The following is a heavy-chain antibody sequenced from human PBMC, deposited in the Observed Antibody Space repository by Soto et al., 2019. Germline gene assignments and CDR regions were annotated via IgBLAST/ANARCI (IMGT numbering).Heavy chain of an antibody. V-gene: IGHV3-48*01. J-gene: IGHJ5*02. D-gene: IGHD6-13*01. CDR1: GFTFSSYS. CDR3: ARHTERIAEIGWFDP. Sequence: EVQLVESGGGLVQPGGSLRLSCAASGFTFSSYSMNWVRQAPGKGLEGVSYISSSSSTIYYADSVKGRFTISRDNAKNSLYLQMNSQRAEDRAVYYSARHTERIAEIGWFDPWGQGTLVTVSS. CDR2: ISSSSSTI.